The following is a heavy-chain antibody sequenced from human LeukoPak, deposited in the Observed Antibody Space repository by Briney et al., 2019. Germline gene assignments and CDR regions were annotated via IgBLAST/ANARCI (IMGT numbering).Heavy chain of an antibody. Sequence: SGGSLRLSCAASGFTFSSYAMSWVRQAPGKGLEWVSAISGSGGSTYYADSVKGRFTISRDNSKNTLYLQMNSLRAEDTAVYYCAKDRWELFDADDYWGQGTLVTVSS. J-gene: IGHJ4*02. CDR3: AKDRWELFDADDY. CDR2: ISGSGGST. V-gene: IGHV3-23*01. D-gene: IGHD1-26*01. CDR1: GFTFSSYA.